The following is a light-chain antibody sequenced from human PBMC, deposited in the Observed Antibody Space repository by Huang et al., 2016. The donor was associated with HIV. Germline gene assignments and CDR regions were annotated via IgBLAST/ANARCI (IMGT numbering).Light chain of an antibody. Sequence: EIVMTQSPDTLSVSPGARATLSCRASESVGINLAWYQQRPGQAPRLLIHGASNRAAGIPARFSGSWSGAEFTLTISSLQSEDFALYYCQQYNNWPYTFGQGTKLEIK. CDR3: QQYNNWPYT. CDR1: ESVGIN. CDR2: GAS. J-gene: IGKJ2*01. V-gene: IGKV3-15*01.